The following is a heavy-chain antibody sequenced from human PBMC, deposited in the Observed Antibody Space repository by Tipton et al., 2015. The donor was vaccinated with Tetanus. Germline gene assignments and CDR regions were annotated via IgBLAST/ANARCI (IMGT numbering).Heavy chain of an antibody. CDR3: ARANNDIPKKGPLDS. CDR2: IYYGGAT. J-gene: IGHJ4*02. Sequence: LRLSCSVSGGSVNSGTYYWSWIRQPPGKGLEWLGDIYYGGATQYNPSLKSRVTISFGTSKNQFSLNLESVTAADTAVYYCARANNDIPKKGPLDSWGQGTLVIVSS. CDR1: GGSVNSGTYY. D-gene: IGHD1-1*01. V-gene: IGHV4-61*01.